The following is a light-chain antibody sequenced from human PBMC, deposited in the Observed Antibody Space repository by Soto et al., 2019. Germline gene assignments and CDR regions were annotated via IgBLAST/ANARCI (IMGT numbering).Light chain of an antibody. V-gene: IGKV2-30*01. J-gene: IGKJ5*01. CDR1: QSLVYSDGCTY. CDR2: KVS. CDR3: MQGTQWPLT. Sequence: DAVMSQSPLSLPVTLGQPVSISCWSSQSLVYSDGCTYVNWLQLRPGQAPRRLIYKVSQRDSGVPDRFSGSGSGTDFTLKISRVEAEDVGVYYGMQGTQWPLTFGQGTRLEIK.